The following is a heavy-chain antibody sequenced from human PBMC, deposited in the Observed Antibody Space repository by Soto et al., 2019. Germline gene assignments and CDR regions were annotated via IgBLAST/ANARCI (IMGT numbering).Heavy chain of an antibody. CDR3: ARQTAAWGFDV. D-gene: IGHD7-27*01. J-gene: IGHJ6*02. Sequence: QVELKESGPGLVKPSETLSLTCTVSGGSVSSGGFYYHWIRQPRGKGLEWIGYVYYGGFTNYSPSLKSRLTISVATSTTRSSLSLAAVTCVDTAVYCCARQTAAWGFDVWGQGTTVTVSS. V-gene: IGHV4-61*08. CDR1: GGSVSSGGFY. CDR2: VYYGGFT.